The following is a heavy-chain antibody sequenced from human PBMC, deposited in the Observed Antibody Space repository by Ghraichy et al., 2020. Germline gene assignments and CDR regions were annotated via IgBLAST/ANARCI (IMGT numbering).Heavy chain of an antibody. V-gene: IGHV1-46*01. CDR3: LGYYYDSSGYYTFDY. CDR2: INPSGGST. Sequence: ASVKVSCKASGYTFTSYYMHWVRQAPGQGLEWMGIINPSGGSTSYSQKFQGRVTMTRDTSTSTVYMELSSLRSEDTAVYYCLGYYYDSSGYYTFDYWGQGTLVTVSS. CDR1: GYTFTSYY. J-gene: IGHJ4*02. D-gene: IGHD3-22*01.